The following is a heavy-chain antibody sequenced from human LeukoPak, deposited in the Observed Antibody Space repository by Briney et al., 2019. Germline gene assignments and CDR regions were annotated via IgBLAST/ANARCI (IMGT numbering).Heavy chain of an antibody. CDR2: ISGSGGST. J-gene: IGHJ4*02. Sequence: GGSLRLSCAASGCTFSSYAMSWVRQAPGKGLEWVSAISGSGGSTYYADSVKGRFTISRDNSKNTLYLQMNSLRAEDTAVYYCAIPPYGGYHPFVDYWGQGTLVTVSS. CDR3: AIPPYGGYHPFVDY. D-gene: IGHD5-12*01. V-gene: IGHV3-23*01. CDR1: GCTFSSYA.